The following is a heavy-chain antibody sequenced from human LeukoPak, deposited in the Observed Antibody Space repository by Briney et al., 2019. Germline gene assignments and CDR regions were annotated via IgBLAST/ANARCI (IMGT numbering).Heavy chain of an antibody. D-gene: IGHD4-23*01. CDR3: ARKARWSRYYFDY. Sequence: ASVKVSCKVSGYTLTELSMNWVRQAPGKGLEWVANIKQDGSEKYYVDSVKGRFTISRDNAKNSLYLQMNSLRAEDTAVYYCARKARWSRYYFDYWGQGTLVTVSS. V-gene: IGHV3-7*01. CDR2: IKQDGSEK. CDR1: GYTLTELS. J-gene: IGHJ4*02.